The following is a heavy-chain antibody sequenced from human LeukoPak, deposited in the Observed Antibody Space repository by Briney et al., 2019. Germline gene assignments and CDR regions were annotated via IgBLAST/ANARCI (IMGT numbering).Heavy chain of an antibody. CDR1: GFTVSSNY. D-gene: IGHD3-16*01. CDR3: ARGPLLGPYDYVWGSYPYYFDY. V-gene: IGHV3-66*01. Sequence: GGSLRLSCAASGFTVSSNYMSWVRQAPGKGLEWVSVIYSGGSTYYADSVKGRFTISRDNSKNTLYLQMNSLRAEDTAVYYCARGPLLGPYDYVWGSYPYYFDYWGQGTLVTVSS. J-gene: IGHJ4*02. CDR2: IYSGGST.